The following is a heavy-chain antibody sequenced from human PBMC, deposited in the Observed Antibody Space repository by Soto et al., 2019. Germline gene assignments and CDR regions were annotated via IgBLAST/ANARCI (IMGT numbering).Heavy chain of an antibody. D-gene: IGHD6-6*01. Sequence: QVQLQESGPGLVKPSQTLSLTCNVSGASISSEDYYWTWIRQPPGKGLEWIGYIYHTGRTSYNPALRSRLTISIDRSKNQFSLTLSSVSAADTALYYCARDQSSSPDFFDYWGQGTLVTVSS. CDR3: ARDQSSSPDFFDY. V-gene: IGHV4-30-4*01. CDR2: IYHTGRT. J-gene: IGHJ4*02. CDR1: GASISSEDYY.